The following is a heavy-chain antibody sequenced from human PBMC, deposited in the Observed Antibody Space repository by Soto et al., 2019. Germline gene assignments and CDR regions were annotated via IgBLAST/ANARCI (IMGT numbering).Heavy chain of an antibody. CDR1: GGTFSSYA. CDR2: IIPIFGTA. V-gene: IGHV1-69*13. Sequence: WASVKVSCKASGGTFSSYAISWVRQAPGQGLEWMGGIIPIFGTANYAQKFQGRVTITADESTSTAYMELSSLRSEDTAVYYCARSRPVGPDAFDIWGQGTMVTVSS. CDR3: ARSRPVGPDAFDI. D-gene: IGHD1-26*01. J-gene: IGHJ3*02.